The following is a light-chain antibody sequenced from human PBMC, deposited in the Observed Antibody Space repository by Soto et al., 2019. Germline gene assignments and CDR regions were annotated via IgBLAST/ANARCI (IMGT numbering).Light chain of an antibody. J-gene: IGKJ1*01. V-gene: IGKV1-5*01. CDR3: QQYNSYSGT. Sequence: DIQMTQSPSTLSASVGDRVTITCRASQSISSWLAWYQQKPGKAPKLLIYDASSLESGVPSRFSGSASGTEFTLTISSLQPDDFATYYCQQYNSYSGTFGQGTKVDIK. CDR1: QSISSW. CDR2: DAS.